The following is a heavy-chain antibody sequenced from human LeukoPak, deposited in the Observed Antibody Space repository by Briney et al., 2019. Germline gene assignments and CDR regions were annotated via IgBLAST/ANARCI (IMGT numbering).Heavy chain of an antibody. CDR2: INQDGSEE. CDR1: GFSFSNYR. D-gene: IGHD5-12*01. CDR3: VRDGGVSGYDLLDY. J-gene: IGHJ4*02. Sequence: PGGSLRLSCAASGFSFSNYRMTWVRQAPGKGLEWVAHINQDGSEEHYMDSVKARFTISRDNAKNSLSLQMNILRAEDTAVYYCVRDGGVSGYDLLDYWGQGPLVTVSS. V-gene: IGHV3-7*01.